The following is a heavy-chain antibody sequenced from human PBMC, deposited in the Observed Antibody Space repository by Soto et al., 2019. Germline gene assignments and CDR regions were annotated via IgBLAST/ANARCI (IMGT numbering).Heavy chain of an antibody. CDR2: ISGSGGST. CDR1: VFTFSSYA. V-gene: IGHV3-23*01. D-gene: IGHD3-22*01. CDR3: AKDRYYYDSSGVLEADYFEY. Sequence: GGSLRLSRAASVFTFSSYAMSLVRQAPGKGLEWVSAISGSGGSTYYADSVKGRFTISRDNSKNTLYLQMNSLRAEDTAVYYCAKDRYYYDSSGVLEADYFEYWGQGTLVTVSS. J-gene: IGHJ4*02.